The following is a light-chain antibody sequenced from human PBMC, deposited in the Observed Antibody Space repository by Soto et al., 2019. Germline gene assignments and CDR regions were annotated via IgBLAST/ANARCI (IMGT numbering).Light chain of an antibody. J-gene: IGKJ1*01. CDR1: QSVLYSSNNKNC. V-gene: IGKV4-1*01. CDR2: WAS. CDR3: QQYCATPCT. Sequence: DIVMTQSPDSLAVSLGERATINCESSQSVLYSSNNKNCLAWYQQKPGQPPKLLIYWASTRESGVPDRFSGSGSVTDFTLTIRSLQDEDVAVYYCQQYCATPCTFGQGTKVEIK.